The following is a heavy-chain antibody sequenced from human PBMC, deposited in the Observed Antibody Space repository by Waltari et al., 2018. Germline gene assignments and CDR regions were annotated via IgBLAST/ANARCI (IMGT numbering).Heavy chain of an antibody. Sequence: QVQLVQSGAEVKKPGSSVEVSCKASGGTFSIYAISWLPQAPGQGLEWMGGIIPIFGTANYAQKFQGRVTITADESTSTAYMELSSLRSEDTAVYYCARARMDGYNIHNWFDPWGQGTLVTVSS. D-gene: IGHD5-12*01. CDR2: IIPIFGTA. J-gene: IGHJ5*02. CDR1: GGTFSIYA. CDR3: ARARMDGYNIHNWFDP. V-gene: IGHV1-69*01.